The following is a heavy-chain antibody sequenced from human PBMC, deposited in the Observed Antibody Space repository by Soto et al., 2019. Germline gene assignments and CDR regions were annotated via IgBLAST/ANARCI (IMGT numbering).Heavy chain of an antibody. CDR2: IGTAGDT. V-gene: IGHV3-13*01. CDR1: GFTFSSYD. Sequence: GGSLRLSCAASGFTFSSYDMHWVHQATGKGLEWVSAIGTAGDTYYPGSVKGRFTISRENAKNSLYLQMNSLRAEDTAVYYCARDRTIFGVVNSYYYYGMDVWGQGTTVTVSS. D-gene: IGHD3-3*01. CDR3: ARDRTIFGVVNSYYYYGMDV. J-gene: IGHJ6*02.